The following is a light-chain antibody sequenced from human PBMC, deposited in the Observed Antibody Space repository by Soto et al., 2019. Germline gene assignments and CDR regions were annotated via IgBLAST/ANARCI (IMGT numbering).Light chain of an antibody. Sequence: EIVLTQSPGTLSLSPGERATLSCRASQSVTSSYLAWYQQKPGQTPRLLMYGASSRATGIPGRFSGSGSGTDFTLTISRLEPEDFAVYYCHQYGSSQFTFGPGTKVDIK. CDR2: GAS. V-gene: IGKV3-20*01. CDR1: QSVTSSY. CDR3: HQYGSSQFT. J-gene: IGKJ3*01.